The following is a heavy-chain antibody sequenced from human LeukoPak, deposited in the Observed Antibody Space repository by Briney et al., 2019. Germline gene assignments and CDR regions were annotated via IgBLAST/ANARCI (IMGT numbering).Heavy chain of an antibody. CDR3: AREIYGRFDY. D-gene: IGHD4-17*01. J-gene: IGHJ4*02. CDR2: INPYNGNT. V-gene: IGHV1-18*01. Sequence: ASVKVSCKASGYTFTSYGISWVRQAPGQGLECMGWINPYNGNTNYALKVQGTVTMTTDTSTSTAYLELRSLRSDDTAIYYCAREIYGRFDYWGQGTLSPSPQ. CDR1: GYTFTSYG.